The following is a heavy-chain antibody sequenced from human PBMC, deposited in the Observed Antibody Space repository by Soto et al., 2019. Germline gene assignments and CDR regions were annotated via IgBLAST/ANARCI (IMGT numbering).Heavy chain of an antibody. CDR2: ISTGGINT. J-gene: IGHJ4*02. CDR1: GFTFSSYG. Sequence: GGSLRLSCIASGFTFSSYGMHWVRQAPGKGLEWVSSISTGGINTHYADFVRGRFTISRDNSKNTVYLEMKTLSAEDTAVYYCGKVMTDYSKAVGDDWGQGTLVTVSS. D-gene: IGHD4-4*01. CDR3: GKVMTDYSKAVGDD. V-gene: IGHV3-NL1*01.